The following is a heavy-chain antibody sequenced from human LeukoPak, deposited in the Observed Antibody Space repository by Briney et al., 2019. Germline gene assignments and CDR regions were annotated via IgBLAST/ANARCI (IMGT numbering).Heavy chain of an antibody. Sequence: SVKVSCKASGGTFSSYVISWVRQAPGQGLEWMGGIIPIFGTPNYAEKFQGRVTITADESMSTAYMDLSSLRSEDTALYYCARLSGSSSLVYFDYWGQGTLVTVSS. V-gene: IGHV1-69*13. CDR2: IIPIFGTP. J-gene: IGHJ4*02. D-gene: IGHD6-6*01. CDR1: GGTFSSYV. CDR3: ARLSGSSSLVYFDY.